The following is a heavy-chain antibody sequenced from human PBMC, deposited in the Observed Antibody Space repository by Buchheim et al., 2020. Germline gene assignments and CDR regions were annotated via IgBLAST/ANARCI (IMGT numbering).Heavy chain of an antibody. V-gene: IGHV4-34*01. D-gene: IGHD5-18*01. CDR1: GGSFSGYY. CDR3: ARGLGYSYGFWVWFDP. J-gene: IGHJ5*02. Sequence: QVQLQQWGAGLLKPSETLSLTCAVYGGSFSGYYWSWIRQPPGKGLEWIGEINHSGSTNYNPSLKSRVTISVETAKNKVSLKLSSVTAADTAVYYCARGLGYSYGFWVWFDPWGQGTL. CDR2: INHSGST.